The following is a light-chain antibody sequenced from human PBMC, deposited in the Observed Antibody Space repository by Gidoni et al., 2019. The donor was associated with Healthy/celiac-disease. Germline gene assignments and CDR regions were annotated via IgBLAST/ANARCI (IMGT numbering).Light chain of an antibody. V-gene: IGKV3-15*01. CDR3: QQYNNWPRT. CDR2: GAS. CDR1: QSVSSN. Sequence: EIVMTQSPATLSVSPGERATLSCRASQSVSSNLAWYQQKPGQAPRLLIYGASTRATGIPARFSGSESGTEFTLTISSLQSEDFAVYYCQQYNNWPRTFXXXTKVEIK. J-gene: IGKJ1*01.